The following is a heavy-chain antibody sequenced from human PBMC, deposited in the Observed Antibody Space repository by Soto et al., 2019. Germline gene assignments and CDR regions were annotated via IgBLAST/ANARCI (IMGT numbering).Heavy chain of an antibody. D-gene: IGHD3-3*01. V-gene: IGHV3-30*18. CDR2: ISYDGSNK. CDR1: GFTFSSYG. CDR3: AKDKSPGDYDFWSGYYNGYFDY. J-gene: IGHJ4*02. Sequence: GGSLRLSCAASGFTFSSYGMHWVRQAPGKGLEWVAVISYDGSNKYYADSVKGRFTISRDNSKNTLYLQMNSLRAEDTAVYYCAKDKSPGDYDFWSGYYNGYFDYWGQGTLVTVSS.